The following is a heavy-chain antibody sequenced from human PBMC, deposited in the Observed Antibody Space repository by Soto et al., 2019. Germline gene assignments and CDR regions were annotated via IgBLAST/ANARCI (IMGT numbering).Heavy chain of an antibody. CDR3: TRDVRELSVP. D-gene: IGHD1-26*01. CDR1: GATFGTFS. CDR2: IIPIRDVS. V-gene: IGHV1-69*08. Sequence: QVQLVQSGADMKKPGSSVKVSCKASGATFGTFSVSWVRQAPGQGLEWMGRIIPIRDVSKYTQKFQGRVRLTADKSTNTVFMYLTNRRFNATAVNFCTRDVRELSVPGGQGTPVTVSS. J-gene: IGHJ1*01.